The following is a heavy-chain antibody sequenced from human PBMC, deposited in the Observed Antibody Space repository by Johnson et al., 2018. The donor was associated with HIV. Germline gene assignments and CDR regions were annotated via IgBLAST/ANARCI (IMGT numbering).Heavy chain of an antibody. CDR1: GFTVSSNY. D-gene: IGHD3-10*01. J-gene: IGHJ3*02. CDR3: ARELTYYYGSGSYPSGLDAFDI. Sequence: VQLVESGGGVVQPGGSLRLSCAAPGFTVSSNYMSWVRQAPGKGLEWVSGINWNGGSSTYADSVKGRFTISRDNPKDSLYLQMNSLRAEDTALYYCARELTYYYGSGSYPSGLDAFDIWGQGTMVTVSS. CDR2: INWNGGSS. V-gene: IGHV3-20*04.